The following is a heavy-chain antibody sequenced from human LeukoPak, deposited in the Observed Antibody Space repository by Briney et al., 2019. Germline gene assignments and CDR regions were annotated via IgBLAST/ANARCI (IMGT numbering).Heavy chain of an antibody. J-gene: IGHJ4*02. CDR2: ISGSGGST. CDR3: AKDLWKGVGYSYGYGADY. V-gene: IGHV3-23*01. D-gene: IGHD5-18*01. Sequence: RAGGSLRLSCAASGFTFSSYAMSWVRQAPGKGLEWVSAISGSGGSTYYADSVKGRFTISRDNSKNTLCLQMNSLRAEDTAVYYCAKDLWKGVGYSYGYGADYWGQGTLVTVSS. CDR1: GFTFSSYA.